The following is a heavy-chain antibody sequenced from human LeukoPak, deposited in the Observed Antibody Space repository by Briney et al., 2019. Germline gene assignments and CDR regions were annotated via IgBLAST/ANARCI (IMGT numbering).Heavy chain of an antibody. CDR1: GGSISSYY. J-gene: IGHJ4*02. V-gene: IGHV4-59*01. CDR3: ARGVVVVAATYMLDY. CDR2: IYYSGST. D-gene: IGHD2-15*01. Sequence: SETLSLTCTVSGGSISSYYWSWIRQPPGKGLEWIGYIYYSGSTNYNPSLKSRVTISVDTSKNQFSLKLSSVTAADTAVYYCARGVVVVAATYMLDYWGQGTLVTVSS.